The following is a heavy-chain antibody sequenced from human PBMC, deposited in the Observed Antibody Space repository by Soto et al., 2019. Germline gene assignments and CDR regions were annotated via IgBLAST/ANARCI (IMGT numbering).Heavy chain of an antibody. D-gene: IGHD3-16*01. CDR3: ARGRGGATFFGGSYYYYYGLDV. CDR1: GGSTSIYY. V-gene: IGHV4-59*01. CDR2: VHDSGST. Sequence: SETLSLTCSVSGGSTSIYYWTWIRQPPGKGLEWIGYVHDSGSTNYNPSLKSRVTISMDMSNNQFSLKLNSVTAADTAVYYCARGRGGATFFGGSYYYYYGLDVWGQATTVTVSS. J-gene: IGHJ6*02.